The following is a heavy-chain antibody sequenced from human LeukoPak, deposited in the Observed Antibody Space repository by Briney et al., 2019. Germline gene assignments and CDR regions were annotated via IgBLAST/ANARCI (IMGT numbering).Heavy chain of an antibody. CDR1: GYTFTGYY. Sequence: ASVKVSCKASGYTFTGYYMHWVRQAPGQGLEWMGWISAYNGNTNYAQKLQGRVTMTTDTSTSTAYMELRSLRSDDTAVYYCARLDYGDYQYFDYWGQGTLVTVSS. V-gene: IGHV1-18*04. CDR3: ARLDYGDYQYFDY. J-gene: IGHJ4*02. CDR2: ISAYNGNT. D-gene: IGHD4-17*01.